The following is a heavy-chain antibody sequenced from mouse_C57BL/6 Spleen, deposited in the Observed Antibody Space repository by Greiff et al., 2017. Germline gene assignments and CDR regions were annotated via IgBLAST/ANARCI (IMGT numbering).Heavy chain of an antibody. V-gene: IGHV1-82*01. CDR1: GYAFSSSW. Sequence: VQLQQSGPELVKPGASVKISCKASGYAFSSSWMNWVKQRPGKGLEWIGRIYPGDGDTNYNGKFKGKATLTADKSSSTAYMQLSRLTSEDSAVYFCARSRDVRDWGQGTTLTVSS. J-gene: IGHJ2*01. D-gene: IGHD2-14*01. CDR2: IYPGDGDT. CDR3: ARSRDVRD.